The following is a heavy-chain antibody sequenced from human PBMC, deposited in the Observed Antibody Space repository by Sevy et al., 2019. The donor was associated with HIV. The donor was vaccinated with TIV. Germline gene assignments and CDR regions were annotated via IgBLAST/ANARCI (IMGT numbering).Heavy chain of an antibody. V-gene: IGHV3-21*01. CDR1: GFRFSSYT. J-gene: IGHJ4*02. D-gene: IGHD3-22*01. Sequence: GGSLRLSCAASGFRFSSYTMNWVRQAPGKGLEWVSSITITSNYIYYAHSVKGRFTISRDNAKNSLFLQMNSLRAEDTAVYYCARESYYDSSGYFDYWGQGTLVTVSS. CDR3: ARESYYDSSGYFDY. CDR2: ITITSNYI.